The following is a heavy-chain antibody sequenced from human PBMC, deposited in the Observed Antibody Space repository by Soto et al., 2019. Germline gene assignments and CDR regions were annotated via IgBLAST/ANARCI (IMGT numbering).Heavy chain of an antibody. CDR2: ISAYNGNT. J-gene: IGHJ5*02. Sequence: QVQLVQSGAEVMKPGASVKVSCKASGYTFTTYGISWVRQAPGQGLEWMGWISAYNGNTKYAEKFQGRVTMTTDTSTNTAYMELRSLRSDDTPVYYCARVRGITLFHSEFDPWGQGTLVTVSS. V-gene: IGHV1-18*01. CDR1: GYTFTTYG. CDR3: ARVRGITLFHSEFDP. D-gene: IGHD3-9*01.